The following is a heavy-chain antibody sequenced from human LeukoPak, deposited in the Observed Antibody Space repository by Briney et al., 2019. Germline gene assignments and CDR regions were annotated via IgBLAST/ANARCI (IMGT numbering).Heavy chain of an antibody. CDR2: IDSDGSST. CDR1: GFTFSSSW. CDR3: ARDPDYEGWVGWFDP. J-gene: IGHJ5*02. V-gene: IGHV3-74*01. Sequence: GGSLRLSCAASGFTFSSSWMDCVRQAPGKGLVWVSRIDSDGSSTSYADSVKGRFTISRDNAKNTLYLQMNSLRAEDTAVYYCARDPDYEGWVGWFDPWGQGTLVTVSS. D-gene: IGHD4-17*01.